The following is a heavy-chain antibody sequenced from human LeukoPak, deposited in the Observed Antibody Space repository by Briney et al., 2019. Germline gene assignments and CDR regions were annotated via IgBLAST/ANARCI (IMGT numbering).Heavy chain of an antibody. CDR3: ARDCGIAVAEYYFDY. CDR1: GYTFTSYY. V-gene: IGHV1-46*01. J-gene: IGHJ4*02. D-gene: IGHD6-19*01. CDR2: INPSGGST. Sequence: ASVKVSCKASGYTFTSYYMHWVRQAPGQGLEWMGIINPSGGSTSYAQKFQGRVTMTRDTSTSTVYMELSSLRSEDAAVYYCARDCGIAVAEYYFDYWGQGTLVTVSS.